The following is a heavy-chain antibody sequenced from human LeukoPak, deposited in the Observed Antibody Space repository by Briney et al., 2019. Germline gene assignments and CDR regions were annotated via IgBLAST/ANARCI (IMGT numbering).Heavy chain of an antibody. CDR1: GYTFTSYG. Sequence: ASVKVSCKASGYTFTSYGISWVRQAPGQGLEWMGWISAYNGNTNYAQKLQGRVTMTTDTSTSTAYMELRSLRSDDTAIYYCARDPRDGYNSGYWGQGTLVTVSS. J-gene: IGHJ4*02. V-gene: IGHV1-18*01. CDR2: ISAYNGNT. D-gene: IGHD5-24*01. CDR3: ARDPRDGYNSGY.